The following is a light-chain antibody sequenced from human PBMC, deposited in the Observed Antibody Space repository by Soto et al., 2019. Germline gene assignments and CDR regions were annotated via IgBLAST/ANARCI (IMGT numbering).Light chain of an antibody. V-gene: IGLV2-14*01. J-gene: IGLJ1*01. Sequence: QSVLTQPASVSGTPGQSITISCTGSNSDVGIYDFASWYQPHPGRAPNLIVSEVSHRPSGVSNRFSGSKSGNTASLTISGLQSDDEPDYYCISYTSDDVRYVFGTGTKVTVL. CDR1: NSDVGIYDF. CDR3: ISYTSDDVRYV. CDR2: EVS.